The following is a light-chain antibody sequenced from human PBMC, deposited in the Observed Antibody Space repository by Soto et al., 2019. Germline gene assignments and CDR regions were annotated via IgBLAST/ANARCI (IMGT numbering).Light chain of an antibody. Sequence: QSVLTQPASVSGSPGQSITISCTGTSSDVGGYNFVSWYQQHPGTAPKLMIYDVSNRPSGVSNRFSGSQSGNTASLTISGLQPEDEADYYCSSYTSSSTVVFGGGTKLTVL. V-gene: IGLV2-14*01. CDR2: DVS. CDR1: SSDVGGYNF. J-gene: IGLJ2*01. CDR3: SSYTSSSTVV.